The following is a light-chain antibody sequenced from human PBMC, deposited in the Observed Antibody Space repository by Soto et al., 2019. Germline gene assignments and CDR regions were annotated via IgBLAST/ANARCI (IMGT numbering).Light chain of an antibody. Sequence: IVLTQSPGTLSLSPGERATLSCRASQSVGRRYLAWYQQKPGQAPMLLIYDVSKRASDISDRFSGSGSGTDFTLTINRLVPEDVAVYYCQYQGTFGGGTKVEIK. CDR3: QYQGT. J-gene: IGKJ4*01. V-gene: IGKV3-20*01. CDR1: QSVGRRY. CDR2: DVS.